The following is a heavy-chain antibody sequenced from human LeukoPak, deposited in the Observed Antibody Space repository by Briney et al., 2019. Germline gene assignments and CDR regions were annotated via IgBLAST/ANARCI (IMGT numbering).Heavy chain of an antibody. V-gene: IGHV1-2*02. J-gene: IGHJ4*02. D-gene: IGHD3-3*01. CDR3: ARLAHYYDFWSGYFNYFDY. Sequence: GASVKVSCKASGYTFTGYCMHWVRQAPGQGLEWMGWINPNSGGTNYAQKFQGRVTMTRDTSISTAYMELSRPRSDDTAVYYCARLAHYYDFWSGYFNYFDYWGQGTLVTVSS. CDR2: INPNSGGT. CDR1: GYTFTGYC.